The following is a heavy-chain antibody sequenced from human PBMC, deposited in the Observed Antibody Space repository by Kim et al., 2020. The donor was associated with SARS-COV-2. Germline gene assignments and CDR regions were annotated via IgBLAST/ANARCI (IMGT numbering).Heavy chain of an antibody. D-gene: IGHD1-26*01. V-gene: IGHV4-34*01. CDR2: IDYSGST. CDR3: STGDRPNSACHYYYYMDV. Sequence: SETLSLTCAVSGGSISSYYWSWILQPPGKGLEWSGGIDYSGSTNYNHPLQSRVTISVDTSKNHFFLLLRSLIAADKAAYYCSTGDRPNSACHYYYYMDV. CDR1: GGSISSYY. J-gene: IGHJ6*03.